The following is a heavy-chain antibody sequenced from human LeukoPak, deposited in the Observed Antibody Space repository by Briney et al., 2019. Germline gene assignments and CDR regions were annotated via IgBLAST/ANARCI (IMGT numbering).Heavy chain of an antibody. J-gene: IGHJ6*02. D-gene: IGHD3-10*01. Sequence: PSETLSLTCTVSGGSISSYYWTWIRQPPGKGLEWIGYVYYSGSTNYNPSLKRRVTISVDTSKNQFSLNLSSVTAADTAVYYCAGSEVPVSSRYYYGIDVWGQGTTVTVSS. CDR2: VYYSGST. CDR3: AGSEVPVSSRYYYGIDV. CDR1: GGSISSYY. V-gene: IGHV4-59*01.